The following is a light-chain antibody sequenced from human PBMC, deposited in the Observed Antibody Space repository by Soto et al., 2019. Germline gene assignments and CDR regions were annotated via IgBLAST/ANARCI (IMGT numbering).Light chain of an antibody. CDR3: QQTYITPPGA. CDR2: TAS. Sequence: DIQMTQSPSSLSASVGDRVTITCRASQSIRNYLNWYQQKPGKAPKVLIYTASSLQSGAPSRFSARGSMTDFTLSIGSLQPEDFATYYCQQTYITPPGAFGQGTKVDIK. CDR1: QSIRNY. J-gene: IGKJ1*01. V-gene: IGKV1-39*01.